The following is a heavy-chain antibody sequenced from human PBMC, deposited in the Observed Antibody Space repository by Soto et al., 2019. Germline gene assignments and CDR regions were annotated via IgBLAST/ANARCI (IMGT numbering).Heavy chain of an antibody. J-gene: IGHJ6*02. CDR3: AQCLLGVNYYYGMDV. CDR1: GGTFSSYA. CDR2: IIPIFATA. D-gene: IGHD3-16*01. V-gene: IGHV1-69*12. Sequence: QVQLVQSGAEVKKPGSSVKVSCKAYGGTFSSYAINWVRQAPGQGLEWMGGIIPIFATADYAQKFQGRVTITADESTSTAYMELSSLRSEDTAVYYCAQCLLGVNYYYGMDVWGQGTTVTVSS.